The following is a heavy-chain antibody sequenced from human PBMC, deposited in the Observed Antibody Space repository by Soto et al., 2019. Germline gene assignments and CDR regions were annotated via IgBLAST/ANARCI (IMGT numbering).Heavy chain of an antibody. CDR1: DDSINSDKYY. Sequence: SETLSLTCPVSDDSINSDKYYWSWIRQPPGKGLEWIGEINHSGSTNYNPSLKSRVTISVDTSKNQFSLKLSSVTAADTAVYYCARGSPAGTPRYCSSTSCYSTVNYYYYMDVWGKGTTVTVSS. J-gene: IGHJ6*03. CDR3: ARGSPAGTPRYCSSTSCYSTVNYYYYMDV. D-gene: IGHD2-2*02. CDR2: INHSGST. V-gene: IGHV4-34*01.